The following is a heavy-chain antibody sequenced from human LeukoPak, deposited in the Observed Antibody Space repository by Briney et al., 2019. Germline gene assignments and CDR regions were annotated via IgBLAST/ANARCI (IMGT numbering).Heavy chain of an antibody. J-gene: IGHJ4*02. CDR3: ARDPSKGYSSSWYLGH. CDR2: ISYDGSNE. V-gene: IGHV3-30*03. CDR1: GFIFSSYG. Sequence: GGSLRLSCAASGFIFSSYGMHWVRQAPGKGLEWVAVISYDGSNEYYADSVKGRFTISRDNSKNTLYMEVNSLRAEDTAVYSCARDPSKGYSSSWYLGHWGQGTLVTVSS. D-gene: IGHD6-13*01.